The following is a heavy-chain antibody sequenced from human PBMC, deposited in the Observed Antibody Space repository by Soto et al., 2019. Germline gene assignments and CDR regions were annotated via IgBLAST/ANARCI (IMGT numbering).Heavy chain of an antibody. D-gene: IGHD2-2*01. CDR3: ARDLGLCTSCYASHFPPPTFNGMDV. CDR1: GFTFSSYA. J-gene: IGHJ6*02. V-gene: IGHV3-30-3*01. Sequence: QVQLVESGGGVVQPGRSLRLSCAASGFTFSSYAMHWVRQAPGKGLEWVAVISYDGSNKYYADSVKGRFTISRDNSKNTLYLQMNSLRAEDTAVYYCARDLGLCTSCYASHFPPPTFNGMDVWGQGTTVTVSS. CDR2: ISYDGSNK.